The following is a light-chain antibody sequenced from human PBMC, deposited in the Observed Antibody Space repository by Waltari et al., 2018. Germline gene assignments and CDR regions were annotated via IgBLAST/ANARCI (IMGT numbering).Light chain of an antibody. CDR3: SSYTASRALEVL. V-gene: IGLV2-14*03. CDR1: NSDVGDFDF. J-gene: IGLJ2*01. Sequence: QSALTQPASVSGSPGQSITISCTGTNSDVGDFDFVSWYQQHPGEAPNLLVYNVSNRPSGVSQRFSGSKSGNTASLTISGLQAEDEADYYCSSYTASRALEVLFGGGTKLTVL. CDR2: NVS.